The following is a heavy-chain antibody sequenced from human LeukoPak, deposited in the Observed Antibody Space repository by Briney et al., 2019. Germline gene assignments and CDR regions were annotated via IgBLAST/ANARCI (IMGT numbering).Heavy chain of an antibody. CDR3: ARDTSGYYYFDL. Sequence: SETLSLTCTVSGGSISSGAYSWGWIRQPPEKELEWIGSIYYSGRTYYNPSLKSRVTISVDTSKNQFSLRLSSVTATDTAVYYCARDTSGYYYFDLWGQGTLVTVSS. D-gene: IGHD3-22*01. J-gene: IGHJ4*02. V-gene: IGHV4-39*02. CDR1: GGSISSGAYS. CDR2: IYYSGRT.